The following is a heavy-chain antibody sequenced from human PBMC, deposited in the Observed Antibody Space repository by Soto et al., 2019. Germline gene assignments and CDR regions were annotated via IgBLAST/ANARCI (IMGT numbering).Heavy chain of an antibody. CDR1: GYTFTTYG. CDR2: VSPYNGDT. CDR3: ARDEEAATPPLYYYYYGMDV. J-gene: IGHJ6*02. D-gene: IGHD2-15*01. Sequence: ASVKVSCKAFGYTFTTYGINWVRQAPGQGLEWMGWVSPYNGDTTYAQKVQGRVTMTTDTSTRTAYLELGSLRSDDTAVYYCARDEEAATPPLYYYYYGMDVWGQGTTVTVSS. V-gene: IGHV1-18*04.